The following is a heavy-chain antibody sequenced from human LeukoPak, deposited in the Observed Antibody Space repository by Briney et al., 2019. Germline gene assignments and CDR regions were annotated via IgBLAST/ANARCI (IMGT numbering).Heavy chain of an antibody. CDR1: GYTFTSYG. D-gene: IGHD3-3*01. V-gene: IGHV1-18*01. CDR3: ARSHGNFTYYDFWSGYFFPEGMDV. CDR2: ISAYNGNT. Sequence: GASVKVSCKASGYTFTSYGISWVRQAPGQGLEWMGWISAYNGNTNYAQKLQGRVTMTTDTSTSTAYMELRSLRSDDTAVYYCARSHGNFTYYDFWSGYFFPEGMDVWGQGTTVTVSS. J-gene: IGHJ6*02.